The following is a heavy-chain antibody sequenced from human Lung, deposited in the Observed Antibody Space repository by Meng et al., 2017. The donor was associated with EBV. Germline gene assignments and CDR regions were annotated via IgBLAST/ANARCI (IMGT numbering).Heavy chain of an antibody. J-gene: IGHJ4*02. Sequence: QVLRVQCGAEVKKPGASVKVSCKASGYTFTTYGMNWVRQAPGQGLEWMGWINTNTGKPTYAQGLTGRFVFSLDTSVSTAYLQISSLKAEDTAVYYCARDSEAADYWGQGTLVTVSS. CDR2: INTNTGKP. CDR3: ARDSEAADY. D-gene: IGHD6-25*01. V-gene: IGHV7-4-1*02. CDR1: GYTFTTYG.